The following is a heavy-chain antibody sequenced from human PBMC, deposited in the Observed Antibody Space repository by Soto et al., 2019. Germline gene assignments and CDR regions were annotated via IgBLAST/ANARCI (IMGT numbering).Heavy chain of an antibody. CDR1: GFTFSNAW. CDR2: IKSKTDGGTT. D-gene: IGHD1-7*01. J-gene: IGHJ4*02. V-gene: IGHV3-15*01. CDR3: TTDLELLGPLHRLFDD. Sequence: GGSLRLSCAASGFTFSNAWMSWVRQAPGKGLEWVGRIKSKTDGGTTDYAAPVKGRFTISRDDSKNTLYLQMNSLKTEDTAVYYCTTDLELLGPLHRLFDDSGQGTLVTVSS.